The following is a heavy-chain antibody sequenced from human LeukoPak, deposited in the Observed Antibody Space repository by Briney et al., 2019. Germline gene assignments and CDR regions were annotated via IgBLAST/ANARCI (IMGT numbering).Heavy chain of an antibody. V-gene: IGHV4-34*01. J-gene: IGHJ4*02. CDR2: INHSGNT. CDR1: GGSFSDYY. CDR3: ARGEDWNSSWKFGY. D-gene: IGHD6-13*01. Sequence: SETLSLTCAVYGGSFSDYYWSWIRQPPGKGLEWIGEINHSGNTNYNPSLKSRVTISVDTSKNQFSLKLSSVTAADTAVYYCARGEDWNSSWKFGYWGQGTLDTVSS.